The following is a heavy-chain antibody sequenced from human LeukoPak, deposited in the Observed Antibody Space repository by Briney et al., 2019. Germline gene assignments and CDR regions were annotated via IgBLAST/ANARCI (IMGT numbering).Heavy chain of an antibody. Sequence: SETLSLTCSVSGGSISNYYWSWIRQPPGKGLEWIGYIYYSGSTNYNPSLKSRVTISVDAPKNQFFLKLSSVTAADTAVYYCARHQHAGREHYYGIDVWGQGTTVSVSS. D-gene: IGHD1-26*01. CDR1: GGSISNYY. V-gene: IGHV4-59*08. CDR3: ARHQHAGREHYYGIDV. CDR2: IYYSGST. J-gene: IGHJ6*02.